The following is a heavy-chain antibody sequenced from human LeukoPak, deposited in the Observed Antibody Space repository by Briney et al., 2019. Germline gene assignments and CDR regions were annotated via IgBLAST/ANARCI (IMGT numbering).Heavy chain of an antibody. V-gene: IGHV3-11*01. Sequence: GGSLRLSCAASGFTFSDYYKSWIRQAPGKGLEWVSHISRSGSTRYYADSLKGRFTISRDNSKNTLYLQMNSLRAEDTAVYYCASGRNYFDYWGQGTLVTVSS. CDR1: GFTFSDYY. J-gene: IGHJ4*02. CDR2: ISRSGSTR. CDR3: ASGRNYFDY.